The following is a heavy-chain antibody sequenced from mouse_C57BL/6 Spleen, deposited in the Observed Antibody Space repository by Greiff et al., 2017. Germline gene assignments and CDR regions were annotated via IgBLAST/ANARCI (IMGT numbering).Heavy chain of an antibody. CDR2: IDPEDGET. J-gene: IGHJ3*01. CDR3: ARGATTVVGWFAY. D-gene: IGHD1-1*01. V-gene: IGHV14-2*01. Sequence: VQLKQSGAELVKPGASVKLSCTASGFNIKDYYMHWVKQRTEQGLEWIGRIDPEDGETKYAPKFQGKATITADTSSNTAYLQVSSLTSEDTAVYYCARGATTVVGWFAYWGQGTLVTVSA. CDR1: GFNIKDYY.